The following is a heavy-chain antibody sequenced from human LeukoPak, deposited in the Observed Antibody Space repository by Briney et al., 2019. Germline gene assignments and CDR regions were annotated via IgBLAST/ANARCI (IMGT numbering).Heavy chain of an antibody. J-gene: IGHJ4*02. Sequence: GGSLRLSCAASGFTFSSYSMNWVRQAPGKGLEWVSSISSSSSYIYYADSVKGRFTISRDDARNSLYLQMNSLRAEDTAAYYCARMSGSRLPGYWGQGTLVTVSS. CDR3: ARMSGSRLPGY. CDR2: ISSSSSYI. CDR1: GFTFSSYS. D-gene: IGHD3-3*01. V-gene: IGHV3-21*01.